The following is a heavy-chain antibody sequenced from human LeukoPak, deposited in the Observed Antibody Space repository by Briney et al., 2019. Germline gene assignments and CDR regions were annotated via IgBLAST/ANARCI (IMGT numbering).Heavy chain of an antibody. D-gene: IGHD3-16*01. CDR1: GFTFSSYA. CDR2: ISGSGGST. CDR3: AKDNYVDDAFDI. J-gene: IGHJ3*02. Sequence: GSLRLSCAASGFTFSSYAMSWVRQAPGKGLEWVSAISGSGGSTYYADSVKGRFTISRDNSKNTLYLQMNSLRAEDTAVYYCAKDNYVDDAFDIWGQGTMVTVSS. V-gene: IGHV3-23*01.